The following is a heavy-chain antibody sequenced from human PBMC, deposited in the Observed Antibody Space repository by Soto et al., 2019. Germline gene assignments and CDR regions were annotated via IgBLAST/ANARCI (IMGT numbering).Heavy chain of an antibody. Sequence: TLSLTCTVSGDSITSDYWSWIRQPAGKGLEWLGRIYFSGSFNYNPSLKGRVTMSIDRPKNQVSLNLRSVTAADTAVYYCASGHSSGWPTNWFDPWGQGTLVTVSS. J-gene: IGHJ5*02. CDR1: GDSITSDY. V-gene: IGHV4-4*07. CDR2: IYFSGSF. CDR3: ASGHSSGWPTNWFDP. D-gene: IGHD6-19*01.